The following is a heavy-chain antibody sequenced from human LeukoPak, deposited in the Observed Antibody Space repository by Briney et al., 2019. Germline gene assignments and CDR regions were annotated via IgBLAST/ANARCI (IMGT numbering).Heavy chain of an antibody. CDR3: AKGRSGWYEGLDY. V-gene: IGHV3-23*01. J-gene: IGHJ4*02. D-gene: IGHD6-19*01. CDR1: GSTFSTYA. Sequence: GGSLRLSCTASGSTFSTYAMTWVRQAPGKGLEWVSVISHGGDSAWYVDSVKGRFTISRDNSKSTLFLQMNSLRADDTAIYYCAKGRSGWYEGLDYWGQGILVTVSS. CDR2: ISHGGDSA.